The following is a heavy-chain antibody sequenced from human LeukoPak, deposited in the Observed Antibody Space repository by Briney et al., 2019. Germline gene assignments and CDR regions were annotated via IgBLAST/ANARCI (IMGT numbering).Heavy chain of an antibody. CDR3: ATQGYNNQTMDV. Sequence: SETLSLTCTVSGDSIRTTRYWGWIRQPHGKGLEWIGAIYFSGSTYYNPSLKSRVMISVDTSRNQFFLKLTSVTAADTAAYYCATQGYNNQTMDVWGQGTTVTVSS. V-gene: IGHV4-39*01. CDR2: IYFSGST. J-gene: IGHJ6*02. CDR1: GDSIRTTRY. D-gene: IGHD5-24*01.